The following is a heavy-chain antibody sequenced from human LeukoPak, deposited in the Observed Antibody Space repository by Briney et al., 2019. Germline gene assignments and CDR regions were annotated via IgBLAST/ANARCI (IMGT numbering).Heavy chain of an antibody. J-gene: IGHJ6*03. CDR2: ISYDGSNK. D-gene: IGHD5-24*01. CDR1: GFTFSSYA. CDR3: ARAGRDGYTNVNYYYYMDV. Sequence: PGRSQRLSCAASGFTFSSYAMHWVRQAPGKGLEWVAVISYDGSNKYYADSVKGRFTISRDNSKNTLYLQMNSLRAEDTAVYYCARAGRDGYTNVNYYYYMDVWGKGTTVTVSS. V-gene: IGHV3-30-3*01.